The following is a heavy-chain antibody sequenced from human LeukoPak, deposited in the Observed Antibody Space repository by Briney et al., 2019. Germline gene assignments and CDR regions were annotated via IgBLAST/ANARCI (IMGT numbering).Heavy chain of an antibody. Sequence: ASVKVSSKASGYTFTSYGISWVRQAPGQGLEWMGWISAYNGNTNYAQKLQGRVTMTTDTSTSTAYMELRSLRSDDTAVYYCAREAGLRSYFVSGVLYYFDYWGQGTLVTVSS. V-gene: IGHV1-18*01. CDR2: ISAYNGNT. J-gene: IGHJ4*02. D-gene: IGHD1-26*01. CDR1: GYTFTSYG. CDR3: AREAGLRSYFVSGVLYYFDY.